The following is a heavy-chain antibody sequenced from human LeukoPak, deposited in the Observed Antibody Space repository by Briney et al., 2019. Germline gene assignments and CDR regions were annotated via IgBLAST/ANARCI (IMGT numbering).Heavy chain of an antibody. Sequence: ASVKVSCKASGYTFTSYGISWVRQAPGQGLEWMGWISAYNGNTNYAQKPQGRVTMTTDTSTSTAYMELRSLRSDDTAVYYCARAPSSSWYGDYYGMDVWGQGTTVTVSS. V-gene: IGHV1-18*01. CDR2: ISAYNGNT. D-gene: IGHD6-13*01. J-gene: IGHJ6*02. CDR3: ARAPSSSWYGDYYGMDV. CDR1: GYTFTSYG.